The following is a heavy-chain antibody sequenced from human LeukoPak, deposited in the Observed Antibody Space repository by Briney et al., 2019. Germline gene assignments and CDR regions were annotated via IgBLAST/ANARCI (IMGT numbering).Heavy chain of an antibody. D-gene: IGHD2-2*01. CDR3: ARGYCSSTSCFGDY. Sequence: SETLSLTCAVYGGSFSGYYWSWIRQPPGKGLGWIGEINHSGSTNYNPSLKSRVTISVDTSKNQFSLKLSSVTAADTAVYYCARGYCSSTSCFGDYWGQGTLVTVSS. V-gene: IGHV4-34*01. CDR2: INHSGST. CDR1: GGSFSGYY. J-gene: IGHJ4*02.